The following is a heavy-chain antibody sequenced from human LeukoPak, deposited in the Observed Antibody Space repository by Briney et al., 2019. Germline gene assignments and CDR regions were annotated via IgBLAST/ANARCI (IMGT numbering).Heavy chain of an antibody. D-gene: IGHD6-25*01. J-gene: IGHJ4*02. V-gene: IGHV3-33*01. CDR2: IWYDGSNK. CDR1: GFTFSSYG. CDR3: AREATSAAADD. Sequence: PGGSLRLSCAASGFTFSSYGMHWVRQAPGKGLEWVTVIWYDGSNKYYADSVKGRFTISRDNSKNTLYLQMNSLRAEDTAVYYCAREATSAAADDWGQGTLVTVSS.